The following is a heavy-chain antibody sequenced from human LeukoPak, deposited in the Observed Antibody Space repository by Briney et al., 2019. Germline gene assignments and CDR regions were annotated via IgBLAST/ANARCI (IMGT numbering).Heavy chain of an antibody. J-gene: IGHJ4*02. Sequence: ETLSLTCTVSGGSISSSSYYWGWIRQPPGKGLEWVSAISGSGGSTYYADSVKGRFTISRDNSKNTLYLQMNSLRAEDTAVYYCAKDLEYYYDSSGYYYGLWNYWGQGTLVTVSS. CDR2: ISGSGGST. CDR1: GGSISSSSYY. D-gene: IGHD3-22*01. CDR3: AKDLEYYYDSSGYYYGLWNY. V-gene: IGHV3-23*01.